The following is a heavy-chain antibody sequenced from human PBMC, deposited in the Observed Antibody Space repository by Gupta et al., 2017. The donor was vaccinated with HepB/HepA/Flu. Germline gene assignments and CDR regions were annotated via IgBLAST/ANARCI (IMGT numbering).Heavy chain of an antibody. V-gene: IGHV3-9*01. Sequence: EVQLVESGGGLVQPGRSLRLSCAASGFTFDDYAMHWVRQAPGKGLEWVSGISWNSGSIGYADSVKGRFTISRDNAKNSLYLQMNSLRAEDTALYYCAKDSSYDFWSGYYLNYGMDVWGQGTTVTVSS. D-gene: IGHD3-3*01. J-gene: IGHJ6*02. CDR3: AKDSSYDFWSGYYLNYGMDV. CDR2: ISWNSGSI. CDR1: GFTFDDYA.